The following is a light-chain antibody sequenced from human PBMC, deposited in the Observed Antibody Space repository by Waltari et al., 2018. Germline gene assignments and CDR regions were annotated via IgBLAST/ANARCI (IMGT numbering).Light chain of an antibody. J-gene: IGLJ1*01. V-gene: IGLV3-21*04. CDR1: NIGSYS. Sequence: SYVLTQPPSVSVAPGETARLPCRGNNIGSYSLHWYQQNTRQAPVLVIFYDSDRPSGIPARFSGSNSGNTATLTITSVEAGDEARYYCQVWHPDIDPGVFGTGTEVTVL. CDR3: QVWHPDIDPGV. CDR2: YDS.